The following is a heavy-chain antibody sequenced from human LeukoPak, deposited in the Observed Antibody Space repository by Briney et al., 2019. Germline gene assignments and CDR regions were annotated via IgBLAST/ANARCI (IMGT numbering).Heavy chain of an antibody. D-gene: IGHD1-26*01. Sequence: ASVKVSCKASGYTFISYYMHWVRQAPGQGFEWMGIISPSGASTTYAPRFQGRVTMTRDTSTSTVYMELSSLRFEDTAVYYCAREGTGYSGSHQYFQHWGQGTLVTVSS. V-gene: IGHV1-46*01. CDR2: ISPSGAST. CDR1: GYTFISYY. J-gene: IGHJ1*01. CDR3: AREGTGYSGSHQYFQH.